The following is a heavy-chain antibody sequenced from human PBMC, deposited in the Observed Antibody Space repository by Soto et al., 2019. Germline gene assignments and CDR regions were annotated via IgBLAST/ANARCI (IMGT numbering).Heavy chain of an antibody. CDR1: GYTFTSYG. CDR3: SRDPPRYSGYALSGYSSGPAFDY. CDR2: ISAYNGNT. D-gene: IGHD5-12*01. J-gene: IGHJ4*02. Sequence: ASVKVSCKASGYTFTSYGISWVRQAPGQGLEWMGWISAYNGNTKYAQKLQGRVTMTTDTSTSTAYMELRSLRSDDTAVYYCSRDPPRYSGYALSGYSSGPAFDYWGQGTLVTVSS. V-gene: IGHV1-18*01.